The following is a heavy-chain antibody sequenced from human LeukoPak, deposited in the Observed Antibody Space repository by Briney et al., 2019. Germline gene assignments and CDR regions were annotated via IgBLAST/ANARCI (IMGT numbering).Heavy chain of an antibody. V-gene: IGHV4-30-2*01. CDR1: GGSISSGGYS. D-gene: IGHD3-10*01. CDR2: IYHSGST. CDR3: ARGLGYYGSGSYYNVERYHYYGMDV. Sequence: SQTLSLTCAVSGGSISSGGYSWSWIRQPPGKGLEWIGYIYHSGSTYYSPSLKSRVTISVDRSKNQFSLKLSSVTAADTAVYYCARGLGYYGSGSYYNVERYHYYGMDVWGQGTTVTVSS. J-gene: IGHJ6*02.